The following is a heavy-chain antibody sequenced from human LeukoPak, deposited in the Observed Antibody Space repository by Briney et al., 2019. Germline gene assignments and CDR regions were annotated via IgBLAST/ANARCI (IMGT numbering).Heavy chain of an antibody. CDR2: IDRSDSYT. Sequence: GESLKISCTASGYSFTSYWISWARQMRGKGLEWKGRIDRSDSYTNYSPSFQGHVTISADKSISTAYLQWSRLKASDTAMYYCARGPSYYGSGSTYYFDYWGQGTLVTVSS. J-gene: IGHJ4*02. V-gene: IGHV5-10-1*01. CDR1: GYSFTSYW. CDR3: ARGPSYYGSGSTYYFDY. D-gene: IGHD3-10*01.